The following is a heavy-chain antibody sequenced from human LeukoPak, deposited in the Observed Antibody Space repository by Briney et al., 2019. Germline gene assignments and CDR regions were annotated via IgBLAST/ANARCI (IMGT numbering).Heavy chain of an antibody. V-gene: IGHV4-59*01. CDR2: IYYSGST. Sequence: SETLSLTCTVSGDSISSYYWSWIRQPPGKGLEWIGYIYYSGSTNQNPSLKSRVTISVDTSKNQFSLKLTSVTAADTATYYCASTVGWLQFGLAIYHWGQGTLVTVSS. CDR1: GDSISSYY. CDR3: ASTVGWLQFGLAIYH. J-gene: IGHJ5*02. D-gene: IGHD5-24*01.